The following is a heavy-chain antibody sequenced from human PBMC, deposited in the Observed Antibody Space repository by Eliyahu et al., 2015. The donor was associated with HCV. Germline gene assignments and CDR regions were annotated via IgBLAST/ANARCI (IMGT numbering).Heavy chain of an antibody. CDR2: IWYDGSNK. D-gene: IGHD6-19*01. V-gene: IGHV3-33*01. Sequence: QVQLVESGGGVVQPGRSLRLSCAASGFTFSSYGRXWVRQAPGKGLEWVAVIWYDGSNKYYADSVKGRFTISRDNSKNTLYLQMNSLRAEDTAVYYCARDRFGPSSSGWPYGMDVWGQGTTVTVSS. J-gene: IGHJ6*02. CDR3: ARDRFGPSSSGWPYGMDV. CDR1: GFTFSSYG.